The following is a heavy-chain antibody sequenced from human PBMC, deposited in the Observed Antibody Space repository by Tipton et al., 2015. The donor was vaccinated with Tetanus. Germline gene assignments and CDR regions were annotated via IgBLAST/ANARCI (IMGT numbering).Heavy chain of an antibody. J-gene: IGHJ4*02. CDR2: IYSTSTT. D-gene: IGHD3-10*01. CDR3: TTPITLVRGVVPY. Sequence: SLRLSCAASGFTVSSNYLSWVRQAPGKGLEWVSIIYSTSTTYYVDSVKGRFTISRDISKNMVYLQMNSLRAEDTAVYYCTTPITLVRGVVPYWGQGTLVTVSS. V-gene: IGHV3-53*01. CDR1: GFTVSSNY.